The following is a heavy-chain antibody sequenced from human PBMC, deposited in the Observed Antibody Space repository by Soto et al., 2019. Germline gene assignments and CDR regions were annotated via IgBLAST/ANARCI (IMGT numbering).Heavy chain of an antibody. V-gene: IGHV3-74*01. CDR1: GFTFSSYW. J-gene: IGHJ4*02. CDR2: INNDGSST. D-gene: IGHD1-20*01. Sequence: EVQLVESGGGLVQPGGSLRLSCAASGFTFSSYWMHWVRQAPGKGLVWVSRINNDGSSTNYADSAKGRFTISRDNAKNAMYVHMNSLRAEDTAVQYCARGPVYNWNDYVLFDYWGKGALVTVSS. CDR3: ARGPVYNWNDYVLFDY.